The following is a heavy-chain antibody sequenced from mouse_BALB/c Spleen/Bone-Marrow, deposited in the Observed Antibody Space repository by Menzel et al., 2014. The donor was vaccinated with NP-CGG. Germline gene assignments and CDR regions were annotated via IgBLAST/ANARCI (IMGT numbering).Heavy chain of an antibody. J-gene: IGHJ4*01. CDR1: GYTFTTYV. CDR3: ARFVDYYGAGYAMDY. CDR2: INPYNDGT. Sequence: VQLQQSGPELVKPGASVKMSCKASGYTFTTYVMHWVKQKPGQGLEWIGYINPYNDGTKYNEKFKGKATLTSDKSSSTAYMELSSQTSEDSAVYYCARFVDYYGAGYAMDYWGQGTSVTVSS. D-gene: IGHD1-1*01. V-gene: IGHV1-14*01.